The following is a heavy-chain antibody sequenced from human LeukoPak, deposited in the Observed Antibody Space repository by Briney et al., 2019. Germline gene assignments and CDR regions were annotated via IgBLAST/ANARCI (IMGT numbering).Heavy chain of an antibody. CDR2: IYHSGST. J-gene: IGHJ6*03. CDR1: GGSISSSSYY. V-gene: IGHV4-39*07. Sequence: SETLSLTCTVSGGSISSSSYYWGWIRQPPGKGLEWIGYIYHSGSTYYNPSLKSRVTISVDRSKNQFSLKLSSVTAADTAVYYCARAIVVVPAAILKEPRGRDYYYYYYMDVWGKGTTVTVSS. D-gene: IGHD2-2*02. CDR3: ARAIVVVPAAILKEPRGRDYYYYYYMDV.